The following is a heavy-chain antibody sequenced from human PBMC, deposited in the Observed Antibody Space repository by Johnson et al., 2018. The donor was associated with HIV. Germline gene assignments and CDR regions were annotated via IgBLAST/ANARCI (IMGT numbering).Heavy chain of an antibody. CDR1: GFTFDDFA. Sequence: EVQLVESGGSVVRPGGSLRLSCVASGFTFDDFALTWVRQAPGKGLEWVSGINWNGGNTGYADSVQGRFTISRDNAKNSLHLQMNSLRAEDTALYYCARDPLHFDAFDIWGQGTMVTVSS. V-gene: IGHV3-20*04. J-gene: IGHJ3*02. CDR3: ARDPLHFDAFDI. D-gene: IGHD4-11*01. CDR2: INWNGGNT.